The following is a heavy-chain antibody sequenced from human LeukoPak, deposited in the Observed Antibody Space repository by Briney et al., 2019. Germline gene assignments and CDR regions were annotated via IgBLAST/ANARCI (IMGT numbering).Heavy chain of an antibody. V-gene: IGHV3-73*01. D-gene: IGHD6-13*01. CDR1: GFTFSGSA. J-gene: IGHJ2*01. Sequence: GGSLRLSCAASGFTFSGSAMHWVRQASGKGLEWVGRIRSKANSYATAYAASVKGRFTISRDDSKNTAYLQMNSLKTEDTAVYYCTRSQAAAAPGGPTSYWYFDLWGRGTPVTVSS. CDR2: IRSKANSYAT. CDR3: TRSQAAAAPGGPTSYWYFDL.